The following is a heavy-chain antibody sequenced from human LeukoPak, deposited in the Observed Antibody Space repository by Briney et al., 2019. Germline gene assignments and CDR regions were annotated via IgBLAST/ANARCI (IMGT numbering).Heavy chain of an antibody. J-gene: IGHJ4*02. D-gene: IGHD6-13*01. CDR1: GGSFSGYY. Sequence: SETLSLTCAVYGGSFSGYYWSWIRQPPGKGLEWIGEINHSGSTNYNPSLKSRVTISVDTSKNQFSLKLRSVTAADTAVYYCASNDSRDRLFDYWGQGTLVTVSS. V-gene: IGHV4-34*01. CDR3: ASNDSRDRLFDY. CDR2: INHSGST.